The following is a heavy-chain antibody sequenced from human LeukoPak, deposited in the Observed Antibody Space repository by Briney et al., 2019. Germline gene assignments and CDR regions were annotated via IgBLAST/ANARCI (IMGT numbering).Heavy chain of an antibody. V-gene: IGHV3-23*01. CDR2: ISGNDGST. D-gene: IGHD6-25*01. CDR3: ASGLELDY. Sequence: GGSLRLSCAASGFTISSYGMSWVRQAPGKGLEWVSGISGNDGSTHYADSVKGRFTISRDNSKNTLCLQMNSLRAEDTAVYYCASGLELDYWGQGTLVTVSS. J-gene: IGHJ4*02. CDR1: GFTISSYG.